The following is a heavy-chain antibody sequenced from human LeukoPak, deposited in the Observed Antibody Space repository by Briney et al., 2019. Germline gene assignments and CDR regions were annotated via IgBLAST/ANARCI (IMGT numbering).Heavy chain of an antibody. CDR2: TYYSGST. CDR1: GGSISSYY. D-gene: IGHD5-18*01. Sequence: SETLSLTCTVFGGSISSYYWSWIRQPPGKGLEWIGFTYYSGSTYYNPSLKSRVTISVDTSKNQFSLRLSSVTATDTAEYFCARHQMRYSYGTLFDYWGQGTLVTVSS. CDR3: ARHQMRYSYGTLFDY. J-gene: IGHJ4*02. V-gene: IGHV4-59*08.